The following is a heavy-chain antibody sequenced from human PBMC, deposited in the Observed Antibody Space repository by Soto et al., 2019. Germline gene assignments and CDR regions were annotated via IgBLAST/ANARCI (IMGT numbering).Heavy chain of an antibody. CDR2: IYYSGST. CDR1: GGSISSGDYY. Sequence: PSETLSLTCTVSGGSISSGDYYWSWIRQPPGKGLEWIGYIYYSGSTYYNPSLKSRVTISVDTSKNQFSLKLSSVTAADTAVYYCARVIGYSGYQDVWGQGTTVTVSS. D-gene: IGHD5-12*01. J-gene: IGHJ6*02. V-gene: IGHV4-30-4*01. CDR3: ARVIGYSGYQDV.